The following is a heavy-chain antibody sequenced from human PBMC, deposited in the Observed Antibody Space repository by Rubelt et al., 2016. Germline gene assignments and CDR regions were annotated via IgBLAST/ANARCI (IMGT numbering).Heavy chain of an antibody. CDR1: GFTFSSYA. Sequence: GFTFSSYAMHWVRQAPGKGLEWVAVISYDGSNKYYADSGKGRFTISRDNSKNTLYLQMNSLRAEDTAVYYCARDRGDYCSSTSCQGWFDPWGQGTLVTVSS. D-gene: IGHD2-2*01. CDR2: ISYDGSNK. J-gene: IGHJ5*02. V-gene: IGHV3-30*04. CDR3: ARDRGDYCSSTSCQGWFDP.